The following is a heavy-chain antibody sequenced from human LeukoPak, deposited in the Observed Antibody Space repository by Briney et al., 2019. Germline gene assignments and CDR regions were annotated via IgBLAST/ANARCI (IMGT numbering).Heavy chain of an antibody. CDR2: IYYSGTT. J-gene: IGHJ5*02. V-gene: IGHV4-39*07. D-gene: IGHD5-18*01. Sequence: SETLSLTCTVSGGSISSSPYYWGWIRQPPWKGLEWIGSIYYSGTTHYNPSLESRGTISVDTSKNQFSLKLAFVTAADTAIYYCAKGAGGFSYYNWFDPWGQGTLVTVSS. CDR1: GGSISSSPYY. CDR3: AKGAGGFSYYNWFDP.